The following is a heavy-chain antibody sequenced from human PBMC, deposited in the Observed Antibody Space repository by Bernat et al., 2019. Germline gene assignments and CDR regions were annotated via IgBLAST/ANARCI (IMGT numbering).Heavy chain of an antibody. J-gene: IGHJ4*02. CDR3: AEARGRQSLYFDY. CDR1: GFTFSSYA. V-gene: IGHV3-23*01. CDR2: ISGSGGSS. Sequence: EVQLLESGGGLVQPGGSLRLSCAASGFTFSSYAMSWVRQAPGEGLEWVSAISGSGGSSYCAASVKGRFTVSRDSSTNSLYLQMTSLIAEDTAVYYCAEARGRQSLYFDYWGQGTLVTVSS. D-gene: IGHD1-26*01.